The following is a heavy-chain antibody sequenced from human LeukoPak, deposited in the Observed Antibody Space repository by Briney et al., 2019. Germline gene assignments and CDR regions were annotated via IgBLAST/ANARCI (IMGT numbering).Heavy chain of an antibody. CDR2: INPSGGST. V-gene: IGHV1-46*01. D-gene: IGHD3-22*01. J-gene: IGHJ6*02. CDR1: GYTFIAYY. CDR3: ARDLFTYYYDSSGYPNGMDV. Sequence: ASVKVSCKASGYTFIAYYIHWVRQAPGQGLEWMGIINPSGGSTSYAQKFQGRVTMTRDTSTSTVYMELSSLRSEDTAVYYCARDLFTYYYDSSGYPNGMDVWGQGTTVTVSS.